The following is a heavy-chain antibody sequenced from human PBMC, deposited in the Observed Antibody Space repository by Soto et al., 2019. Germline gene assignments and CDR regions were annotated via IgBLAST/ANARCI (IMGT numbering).Heavy chain of an antibody. CDR2: IWYDENNK. Sequence: QVQLVESGGGVVQPGRSLRLSCAASEFTFSSYGMHWVRQAPGKGLEWVAVIWYDENNKYYADSVKGRFTISRDNSKDTRYRKMISLRAEDTAVYYCARDKGGGAVVPDYWGEGTLVTVSS. D-gene: IGHD6-19*01. CDR1: EFTFSSYG. CDR3: ARDKGGGAVVPDY. V-gene: IGHV3-33*01. J-gene: IGHJ4*02.